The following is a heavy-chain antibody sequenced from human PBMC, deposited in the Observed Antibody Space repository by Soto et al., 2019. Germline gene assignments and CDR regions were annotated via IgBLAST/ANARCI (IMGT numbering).Heavy chain of an antibody. V-gene: IGHV2-5*01. J-gene: IGHJ4*02. Sequence: SGPTLVNPTQTLTLTCTFSGFSLTTSGVGVGWIRQPPGKAPEWLALIYWNDDKRYSPSLQSRLTITKDTSKNQVVLTLTNMDPVDTATYYRAHRLGSRGSFDYWGQGSLVTVSS. CDR2: IYWNDDK. CDR3: AHRLGSRGSFDY. CDR1: GFSLTTSGVG. D-gene: IGHD6-25*01.